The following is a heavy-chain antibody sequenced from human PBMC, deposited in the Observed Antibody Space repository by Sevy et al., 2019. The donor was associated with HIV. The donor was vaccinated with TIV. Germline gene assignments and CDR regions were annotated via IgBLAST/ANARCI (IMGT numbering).Heavy chain of an antibody. J-gene: IGHJ4*02. CDR3: NSCYYGSDERFDS. CDR1: GFTFGDYA. Sequence: GGSLRLSCTASGFTFGDYAMSWFRQAPGKGLEWVGCIRSKAYGGTTEYAASVKGRFTISRDDSKSIAYLQIKSLKSEDTAVFYCNSCYYGSDERFDSWGQGTLVTVSS. D-gene: IGHD3-10*01. CDR2: IRSKAYGGTT. V-gene: IGHV3-49*03.